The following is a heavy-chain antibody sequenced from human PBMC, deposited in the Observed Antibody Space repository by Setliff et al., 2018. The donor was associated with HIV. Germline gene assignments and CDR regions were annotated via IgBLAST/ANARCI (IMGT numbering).Heavy chain of an antibody. J-gene: IGHJ4*02. D-gene: IGHD1-1*01. CDR2: VYFSGTT. CDR1: GDSIDSATYY. V-gene: IGHV4-39*02. Sequence: SETLSLTCTVSGDSIDSATYYWNWIRQPPGKGLEWIGSVYFSGTTYYNPSLKSRVTISVDTSTNRFSLRLTSVTAADTAVYFCARDLERPRGYSDRWGQGALVTVSS. CDR3: ARDLERPRGYSDR.